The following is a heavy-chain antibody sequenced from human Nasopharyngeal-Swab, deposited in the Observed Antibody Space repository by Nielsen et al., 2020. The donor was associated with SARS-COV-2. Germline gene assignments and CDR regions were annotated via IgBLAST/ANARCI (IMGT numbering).Heavy chain of an antibody. V-gene: IGHV5-51*01. CDR2: IYPGDSDT. J-gene: IGHJ3*02. CDR1: GYNFATYW. CDR3: ARLPMRAASGRGAFDI. D-gene: IGHD6-13*01. Sequence: GESLKISCKASGYNFATYWIGWVRQVPGKGLRWVGLIYPGDSDTRYSPSLQGQVTISADRSITTAYLQWSSLKASDTAMYYCARLPMRAASGRGAFDIWGQGTMVTVSS.